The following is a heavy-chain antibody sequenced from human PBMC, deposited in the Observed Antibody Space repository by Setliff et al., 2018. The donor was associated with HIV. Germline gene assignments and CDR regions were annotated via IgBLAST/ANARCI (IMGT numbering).Heavy chain of an antibody. CDR2: IYYSGST. CDR3: ARDTGSRPVCYGMDV. Sequence: LSLTCTVPGGSISSSSYYWGWIRQPPGKGLEWIGSIYYSGSTYYNPSLKTRVTISVDTSKNQFSLKLSSVTAADTAVYYCARDTGSRPVCYGMDVWGQGTTVTVTS. V-gene: IGHV4-39*02. D-gene: IGHD4-4*01. CDR1: GGSISSSSYY. J-gene: IGHJ6*02.